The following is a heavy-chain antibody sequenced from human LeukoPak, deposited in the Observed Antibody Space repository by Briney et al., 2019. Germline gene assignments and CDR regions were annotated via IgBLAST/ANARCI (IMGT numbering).Heavy chain of an antibody. D-gene: IGHD1-26*01. CDR2: ITSGSSYI. V-gene: IGHV3-21*01. CDR3: AREGGSYSYFDY. J-gene: IGHJ4*02. CDR1: GFTFSSYN. Sequence: PGGSLRLSCAASGFTFSSYNMNWVRQAPGKGLEWVSSITSGSSYIYYADSVKGRFTISRDNAKNSLYLQMNSLRAEDTAVYYCAREGGSYSYFDYWGQGTLVTVSS.